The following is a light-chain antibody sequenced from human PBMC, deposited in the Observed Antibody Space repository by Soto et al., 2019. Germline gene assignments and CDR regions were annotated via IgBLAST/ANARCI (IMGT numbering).Light chain of an antibody. CDR3: QQYNSGRPRT. J-gene: IGKJ4*01. Sequence: LITQSPATLSVSPGERATLSCRASESVSRNLAWYQQKPGQATRLLIYGASTRATGIPARFSGSGYGTEFTLNVHSVQSEEVAFYHCQQYNSGRPRTVGGGTKVDIK. V-gene: IGKV3-15*01. CDR1: ESVSRN. CDR2: GAS.